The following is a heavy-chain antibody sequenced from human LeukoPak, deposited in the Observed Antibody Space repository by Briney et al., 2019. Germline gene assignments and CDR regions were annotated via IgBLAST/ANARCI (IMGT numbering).Heavy chain of an antibody. CDR1: GFTFSSYA. J-gene: IGHJ4*02. CDR2: ISGSGGST. Sequence: QPGGSLRLSCAASGFTFSSYAMSWVPQAPGKGLEWVSAISGSGGSTYYADSVKGRFTISRDNSKNTLYLQMNSLRAEDTAVYYCAKDIAVAGTTYYFDYWGQGTLVTVSS. D-gene: IGHD6-19*01. V-gene: IGHV3-23*01. CDR3: AKDIAVAGTTYYFDY.